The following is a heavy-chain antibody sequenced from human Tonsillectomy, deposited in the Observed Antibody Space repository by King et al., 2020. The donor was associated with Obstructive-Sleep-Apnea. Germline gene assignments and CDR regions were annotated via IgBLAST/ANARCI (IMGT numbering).Heavy chain of an antibody. D-gene: IGHD1-26*01. Sequence: HVQLVESGGGVVQPGRSLRLSCTASGFTFSNYGMHWVRQAPGKGLEWVAVIWHDGSNEYYADSAKGRFTISRDNSKNTLYLQMNRLRAGDTAVYYCANDLSYLGYYFDHWGQGTLVTVSS. CDR3: ANDLSYLGYYFDH. CDR2: IWHDGSNE. CDR1: GFTFSNYG. V-gene: IGHV3-33*06. J-gene: IGHJ4*02.